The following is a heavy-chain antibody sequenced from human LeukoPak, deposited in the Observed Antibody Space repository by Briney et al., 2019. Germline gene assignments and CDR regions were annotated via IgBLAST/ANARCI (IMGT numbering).Heavy chain of an antibody. CDR2: IRQDGSVQ. Sequence: GGSLTLSCAASGFTFSNSAMTWVRQAPGKGLEWVANIRQDGSVQNYVDSVKGRFTISRDNPKNSVYLQMSSLRAEDTAVYYCLVTTRSRGFDYWGQGTLVTVSS. J-gene: IGHJ4*02. V-gene: IGHV3-7*01. CDR1: GFTFSNSA. D-gene: IGHD1/OR15-1a*01. CDR3: LVTTRSRGFDY.